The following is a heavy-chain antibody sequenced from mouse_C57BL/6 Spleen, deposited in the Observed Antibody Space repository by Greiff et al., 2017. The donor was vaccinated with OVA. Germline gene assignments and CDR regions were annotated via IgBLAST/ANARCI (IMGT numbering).Heavy chain of an antibody. CDR1: GFTFSDYG. CDR3: ARGGYSPWFAY. J-gene: IGHJ3*01. V-gene: IGHV5-17*01. Sequence: EVQLQESGGGLVKPGGSLKLSCAASGFTFSDYGMHWVRQAPEKGLEWVAYISSGSSTIYYADTVKGRFTISRDNAKNTLFLQMTSLRSEDTAMYYCARGGYSPWFAYWGQGTLVTVSA. D-gene: IGHD2-12*01. CDR2: ISSGSSTI.